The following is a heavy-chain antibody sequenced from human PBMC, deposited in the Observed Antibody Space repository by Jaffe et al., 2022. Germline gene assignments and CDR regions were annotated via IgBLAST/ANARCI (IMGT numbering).Heavy chain of an antibody. D-gene: IGHD2-15*01. CDR1: GFTFSSYA. J-gene: IGHJ3*02. CDR3: AKDNCSDGSCYSPDAFDI. CDR2: ISGSGGTT. Sequence: EVQLLESGGGLVQPGGSLRLSCAASGFTFSSYAMSWVRQAPGKGLEWVSAISGSGGTTYYADSVKGRFTISRDNSKNTLYLQMNSLRAEDTAVYYCAKDNCSDGSCYSPDAFDIWGQGTMVTVSS. V-gene: IGHV3-23*01.